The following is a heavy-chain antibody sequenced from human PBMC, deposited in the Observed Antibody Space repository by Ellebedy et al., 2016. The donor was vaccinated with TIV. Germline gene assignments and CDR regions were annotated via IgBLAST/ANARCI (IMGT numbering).Heavy chain of an antibody. V-gene: IGHV3-30*14. CDR1: GFTFSSYA. D-gene: IGHD4-17*01. CDR2: ISYDGSNK. Sequence: GESLKISXAASGFTFSSYAMHWVRQAPGKGLEWVAVISYDGSNKYYADSVKGRFTISRENAKNSLYLQMNSLRAEDTAVYDGARGHGDYYYYGMDDWGQGTTVTVSS. J-gene: IGHJ6*02. CDR3: ARGHGDYYYYGMDD.